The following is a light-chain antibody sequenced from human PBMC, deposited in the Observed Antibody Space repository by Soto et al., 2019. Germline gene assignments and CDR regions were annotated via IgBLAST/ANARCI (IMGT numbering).Light chain of an antibody. CDR3: QQSCSTLWT. CDR2: GAS. CDR1: QSITIY. V-gene: IGKV1-39*01. J-gene: IGKJ1*01. Sequence: DIQMTQSPSSLSASVGDRVTITCRASQSITIYLNWYQQKPGEAPNLLIFGASTLQSGVPSRFSGSGSGTDFTLTISSLQPEDFATYYCQQSCSTLWTFGQGTKVDI.